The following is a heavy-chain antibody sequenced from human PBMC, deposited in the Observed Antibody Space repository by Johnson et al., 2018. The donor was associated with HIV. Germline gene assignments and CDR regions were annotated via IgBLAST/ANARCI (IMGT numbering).Heavy chain of an antibody. D-gene: IGHD3-22*01. J-gene: IGHJ3*02. V-gene: IGHV3-13*01. CDR1: GFTFSSYD. Sequence: VQLVESGGGLVQPGGSRRLSCAASGFTFSSYDMHWVRQATGKGLAWVSAIGTAGNTYYPGSVKGRFTISRENAKNSLYLQMNSLRAGDTAVYYCARVSSGGAFDIWGQGTMVTVSS. CDR2: IGTAGNT. CDR3: ARVSSGGAFDI.